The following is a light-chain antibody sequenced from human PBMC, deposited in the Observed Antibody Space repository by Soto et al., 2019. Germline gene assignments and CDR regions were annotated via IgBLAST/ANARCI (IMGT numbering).Light chain of an antibody. Sequence: QSVLTQPASVSGSPGQSITISCTGTSSDVGGYTYVSWYQQHPGKAPKLMIYEVSNRPSGVSNRFSGSKSGNTASLTISGLRAEEGADYYSGSYTSGRTRVFGGGPKVTVL. J-gene: IGLJ3*02. CDR2: EVS. V-gene: IGLV2-14*01. CDR1: SSDVGGYTY. CDR3: GSYTSGRTRV.